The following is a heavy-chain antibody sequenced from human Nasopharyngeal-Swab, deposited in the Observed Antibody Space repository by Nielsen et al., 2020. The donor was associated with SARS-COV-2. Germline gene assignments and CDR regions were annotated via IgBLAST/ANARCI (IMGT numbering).Heavy chain of an antibody. Sequence: GESLKISCAASGFTFSSYAMSWVRRAPGKGLEWVSAISGSGGSTYYADSVKGRFTISRDNSKNTLYLQMNSLRAEDTAVYYCAKGNYAYYYYYYMDVWGKGTTVTVSS. D-gene: IGHD4-11*01. CDR1: GFTFSSYA. J-gene: IGHJ6*03. CDR3: AKGNYAYYYYYYMDV. V-gene: IGHV3-23*01. CDR2: ISGSGGST.